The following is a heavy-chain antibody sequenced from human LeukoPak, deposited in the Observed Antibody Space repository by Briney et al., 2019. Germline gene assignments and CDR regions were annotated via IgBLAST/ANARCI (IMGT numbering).Heavy chain of an antibody. D-gene: IGHD2-2*02. CDR2: IYHSGST. V-gene: IGHV4-4*02. Sequence: SETLSLTCAVSGGSISSSNWWSWVRQPPGKGLEWIGEIYHSGSTNYNPSLKSRVTISVDKSKNQFSLKLSSVTAADTAVYYCARHPRDIVVVPAAIGWFDPWGQGTLVTVSS. CDR1: GGSISSSNW. CDR3: ARHPRDIVVVPAAIGWFDP. J-gene: IGHJ5*02.